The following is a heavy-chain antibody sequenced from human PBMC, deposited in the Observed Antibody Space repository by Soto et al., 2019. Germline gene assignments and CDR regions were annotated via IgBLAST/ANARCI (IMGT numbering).Heavy chain of an antibody. V-gene: IGHV4-30-2*01. D-gene: IGHD2-21*01. CDR1: SGSISSGWFA. Sequence: PXESLSVRCAVSSGSISSGWFAWNWIRQPPGKGLEWIGYIYHTESTFYNPSLKSRVTISLDRSRNQFSLKLTSMTAADTALYYCARGQKGFDFFEYWGQGTLVTVSS. CDR2: IYHTEST. CDR3: ARGQKGFDFFEY. J-gene: IGHJ4*02.